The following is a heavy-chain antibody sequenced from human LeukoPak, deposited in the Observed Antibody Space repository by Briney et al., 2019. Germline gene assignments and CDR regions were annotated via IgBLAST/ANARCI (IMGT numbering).Heavy chain of an antibody. CDR3: AIRFSRSSGSAIDY. Sequence: GTSMKVSCKASGYTFTSYDINWVRQATGQGLEWMGWMNPNSGNTGYAQKLQGRVTMTRNTSISTAYMELSSLTSEDAAVYYCAIRFSRSSGSAIDYWGQGTLVIVAS. J-gene: IGHJ4*02. V-gene: IGHV1-8*01. D-gene: IGHD3-10*01. CDR1: GYTFTSYD. CDR2: MNPNSGNT.